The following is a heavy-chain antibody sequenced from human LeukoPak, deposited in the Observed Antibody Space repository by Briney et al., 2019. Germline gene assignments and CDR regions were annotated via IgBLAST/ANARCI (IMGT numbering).Heavy chain of an antibody. CDR3: ARGPLPYMVRE. J-gene: IGHJ4*02. D-gene: IGHD4-23*01. Sequence: SETLSLTWTVSGXSISSGDDYWSWIRQPPGKGLEWIGYIYYSGNTYYNPSLKSRVTISVDTSKNQFSLKLRSVTAADTAVYYCARGPLPYMVREWGQGTLVTVSS. CDR2: IYYSGNT. V-gene: IGHV4-30-4*01. CDR1: GXSISSGDDY.